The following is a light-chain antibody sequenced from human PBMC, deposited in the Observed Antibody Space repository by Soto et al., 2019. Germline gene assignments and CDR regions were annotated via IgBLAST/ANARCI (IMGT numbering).Light chain of an antibody. V-gene: IGKV3-20*01. Sequence: EIMLTQSPATLSLSPGKRSTLSCRASQSVSSYVAWYQQKPGQAPRVLIYGASTRAAGIPDRFSGSGSGTDFTLSISRLEPEDLAVYYCQQYGNSLTFGGGTKVDIK. CDR3: QQYGNSLT. CDR2: GAS. J-gene: IGKJ4*01. CDR1: QSVSSY.